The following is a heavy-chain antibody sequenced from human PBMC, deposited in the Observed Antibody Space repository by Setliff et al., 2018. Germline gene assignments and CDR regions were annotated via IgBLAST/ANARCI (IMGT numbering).Heavy chain of an antibody. CDR3: ARGVVVVVAATSNYFDP. J-gene: IGHJ5*02. CDR2: IRYDGSNK. V-gene: IGHV3-30*02. Sequence: PGGSLRLSCAASGFTFYNYAMHWVRQAPGKGLEWVAFIRYDGSNKDYADSVKGRFTISRDNSKNAVYLQMNSLRAEDTAEYYCARGVVVVVAATSNYFDPWGQGTLVTVSS. D-gene: IGHD2-15*01. CDR1: GFTFYNYA.